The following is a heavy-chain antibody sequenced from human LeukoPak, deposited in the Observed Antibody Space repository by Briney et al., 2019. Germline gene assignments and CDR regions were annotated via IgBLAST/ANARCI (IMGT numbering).Heavy chain of an antibody. D-gene: IGHD3-9*01. V-gene: IGHV3-23*01. CDR3: AKGSFDWLPNNWFDP. Sequence: PGGSLSLSCAASGFTFSSYAMSWVRQAPGKGLEWVSAISGSGGSTYYADSVKGRFTISRDNSKNTLYLQMNSLRAEDTAVYYCAKGSFDWLPNNWFDPWGQGTLVTVSS. CDR2: ISGSGGST. J-gene: IGHJ5*02. CDR1: GFTFSSYA.